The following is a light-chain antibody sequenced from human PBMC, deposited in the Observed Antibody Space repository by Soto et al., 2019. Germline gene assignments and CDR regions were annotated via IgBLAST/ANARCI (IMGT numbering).Light chain of an antibody. CDR2: AAS. J-gene: IGKJ1*01. V-gene: IGKV1-5*01. CDR3: QQYGSSGT. Sequence: DIQITQSPSTLSASVGDRVTITCRASQSISYWLAWYQQKPGNAPKLLIYAASSLESGVPSRFSGSGSGTDFTLTISRLEPEDFAVYYCQQYGSSGTFGQGTKVDI. CDR1: QSISYW.